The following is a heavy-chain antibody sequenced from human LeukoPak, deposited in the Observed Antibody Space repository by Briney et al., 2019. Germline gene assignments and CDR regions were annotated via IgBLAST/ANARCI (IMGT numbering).Heavy chain of an antibody. CDR3: ARDEVGAGNTYVKFDY. D-gene: IGHD5-18*01. Sequence: RGSLRLSCAASGFTVSSNYMSWVRQAPGKGLEWVSVIYSDGRTYYADSMQGRFTISRDNSKNTLYLQMNSLRAEDTAVYYCARDEVGAGNTYVKFDYWGQGTLVTVSS. V-gene: IGHV3-66*01. CDR2: IYSDGRT. J-gene: IGHJ4*02. CDR1: GFTVSSNY.